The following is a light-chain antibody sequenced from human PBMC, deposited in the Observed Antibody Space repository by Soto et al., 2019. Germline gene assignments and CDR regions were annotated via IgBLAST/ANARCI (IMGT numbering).Light chain of an antibody. Sequence: IVLTQSPATLSVSPGERATLSCRASQSVSSNLAWHQQRPGQAPRLLIYGASTRATGVPARFSGGGSGTEFTLTITSLQSEDFAVYYCHQYDNWWTFGQGTKVDIK. CDR1: QSVSSN. CDR3: HQYDNWWT. J-gene: IGKJ1*01. CDR2: GAS. V-gene: IGKV3D-15*01.